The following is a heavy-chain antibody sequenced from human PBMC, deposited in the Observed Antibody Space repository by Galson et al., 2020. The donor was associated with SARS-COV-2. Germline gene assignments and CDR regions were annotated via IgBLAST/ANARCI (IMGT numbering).Heavy chain of an antibody. V-gene: IGHV3-30*18. D-gene: IGHD3-16*01. CDR1: GFIFRNYG. CDR3: AKDRFLNDFRYFEY. CDR2: ISYDGSKT. Sequence: GESLKISCATSGFIFRNYGMHWVRQAPGKGLEWVAVISYDGSKTSYSDSVKGRFTISRDNSANTVYRQMNSLRAEDTAVYFCAKDRFLNDFRYFEYWGQGTLVTVSS. J-gene: IGHJ1*01.